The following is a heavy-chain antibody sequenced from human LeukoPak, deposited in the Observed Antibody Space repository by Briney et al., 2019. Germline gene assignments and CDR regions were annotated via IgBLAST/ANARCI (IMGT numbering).Heavy chain of an antibody. CDR3: ARWRYCSGGSCYRGLGWFDP. CDR1: GYTFTSYG. D-gene: IGHD2-15*01. V-gene: IGHV1-18*01. J-gene: IGHJ5*02. Sequence: GASVKVSFKASGYTFTSYGISWVRQAPGQGLEWMGWISAYNGNTNYAQKLQGRVTMTTDTSTSTAYMELRSLRSDDTAVYYCARWRYCSGGSCYRGLGWFDPWGQGTLVTVSS. CDR2: ISAYNGNT.